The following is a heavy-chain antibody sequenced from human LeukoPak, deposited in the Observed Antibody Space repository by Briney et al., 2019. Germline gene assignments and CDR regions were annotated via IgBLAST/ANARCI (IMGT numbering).Heavy chain of an antibody. CDR2: IYYSGST. V-gene: IGHV4-31*03. J-gene: IGHJ6*02. CDR1: GGSISSGGYY. Sequence: SETLSLTCTVSGGSISSGGYYWSWIRQHPGKGLEWIGYIYYSGSTYYNPSLKSRVTISVDTSKNQFSLKLSSVTAADTAVYYCAREESSIAARLWDNYYYGMDVWGQGTTVTVSS. CDR3: AREESSIAARLWDNYYYGMDV. D-gene: IGHD6-6*01.